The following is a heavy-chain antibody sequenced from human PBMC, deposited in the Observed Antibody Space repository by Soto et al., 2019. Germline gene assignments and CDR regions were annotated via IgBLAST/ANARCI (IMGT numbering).Heavy chain of an antibody. V-gene: IGHV4-4*02. CDR1: GGSISSSNW. CDR2: IYHSGST. CDR3: SRGTFLLRFLEWSFDY. Sequence: SETLSLTCAVSGGSISSSNWWSWVRQPPGKGLEWIGEIYHSGSTNYNPSLKSRVTISVDKSKNQFSLKLSSVTAADTAVYYCSRGTFLLRFLEWSFDYWGQGTLVTVSS. J-gene: IGHJ4*02. D-gene: IGHD3-3*01.